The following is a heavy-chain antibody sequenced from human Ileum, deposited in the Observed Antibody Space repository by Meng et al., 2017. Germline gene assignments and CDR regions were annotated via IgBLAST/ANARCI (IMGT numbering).Heavy chain of an antibody. V-gene: IGHV4-34*01. J-gene: IGHJ4*02. CDR2: IHHSGRT. CDR3: VRGPARETHDFDY. CDR1: GGSFNYYY. Sequence: QVQLNQWGAVLLKPSETLSLTWAVFGGSFNYYYWSWARQSPGKGLEWIGQIHHSGRTNYKSSLERRVTISVDTSKSQFSLKLTSVTAADTAMYYCVRGPARETHDFDYWGQGALVTVSS. D-gene: IGHD1-26*01.